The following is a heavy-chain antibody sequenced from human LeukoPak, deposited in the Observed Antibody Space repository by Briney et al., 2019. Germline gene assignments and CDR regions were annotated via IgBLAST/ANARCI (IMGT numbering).Heavy chain of an antibody. D-gene: IGHD3-10*01. CDR1: GFTFSTYS. Sequence: PGGSLRFSRAASGFTFSTYSMSGVRQAPGKGLEWVSSITSSSYIYYADSVKGRFTISRDNAKNSLYLQMDSLRAEDTAVYYCARTRRPRGSASLAVWGQGTLVTVSS. V-gene: IGHV3-21*01. CDR3: ARTRRPRGSASLAV. J-gene: IGHJ4*02. CDR2: ITSSSYI.